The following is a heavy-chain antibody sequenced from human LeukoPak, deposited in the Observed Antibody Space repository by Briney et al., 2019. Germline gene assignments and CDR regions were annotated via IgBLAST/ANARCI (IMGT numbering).Heavy chain of an antibody. CDR1: GYSFSSYA. CDR2: ISPYNGNV. Sequence: ASVKVSCKASGYSFSSYAISWVRQAPGQGLEWMGWISPYNGNVKSAQELQGRVIMTTDTSTSTAYMELRNLTSDDTAVYFCARGREFSMIVVAIDGYYFDYWGQGTLVTVSS. D-gene: IGHD3-22*01. V-gene: IGHV1-18*01. J-gene: IGHJ4*02. CDR3: ARGREFSMIVVAIDGYYFDY.